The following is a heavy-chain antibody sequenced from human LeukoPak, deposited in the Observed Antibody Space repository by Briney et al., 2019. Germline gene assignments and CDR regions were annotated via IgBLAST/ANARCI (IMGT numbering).Heavy chain of an antibody. CDR2: INHSGST. V-gene: IGHV4-34*01. CDR1: GGSFSGYY. J-gene: IGHJ4*02. CDR3: ARDDYDFWSGTLDY. Sequence: SETLSLTCAVYGGSFSGYYWSWIRQPPGKGLEWIGEINHSGSTYYNPSLKSRVTISVDTSKNQFSLKLSSVTAADTAVYYCARDDYDFWSGTLDYWGQGTLVTVSS. D-gene: IGHD3-3*01.